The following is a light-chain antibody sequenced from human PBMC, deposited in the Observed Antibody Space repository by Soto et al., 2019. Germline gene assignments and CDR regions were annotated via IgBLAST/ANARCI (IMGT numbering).Light chain of an antibody. CDR2: QAS. Sequence: DIQMTQFPSTLSASVGDRVTITCRASQTIDRWLAWYQQKPGKAPNLLIYQASSLQGGVPSRFSGSGSATEFTLTISSLQPDDFATYYCQQYKIFPTFGQGTKVEIK. CDR3: QQYKIFPT. CDR1: QTIDRW. J-gene: IGKJ1*01. V-gene: IGKV1-5*03.